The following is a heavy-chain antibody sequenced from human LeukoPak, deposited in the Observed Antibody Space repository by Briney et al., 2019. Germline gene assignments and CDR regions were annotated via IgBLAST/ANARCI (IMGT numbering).Heavy chain of an antibody. J-gene: IGHJ4*02. V-gene: IGHV1-69*06. CDR2: IIPIFGTA. CDR1: GGTFSSYA. D-gene: IGHD5-24*01. Sequence: ASVKVSCKASGGTFSSYAISWVRQAPGQGLEWMGGIIPIFGTANYAQKFQGRVTITADKSTSTAYMELSSLRSEDTAVYYCARMVLDGSAKYFDYWGQGTLVTVSS. CDR3: ARMVLDGSAKYFDY.